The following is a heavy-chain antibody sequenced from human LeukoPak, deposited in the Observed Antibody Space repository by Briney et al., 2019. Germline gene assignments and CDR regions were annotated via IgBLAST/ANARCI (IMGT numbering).Heavy chain of an antibody. CDR1: GGSMSRYY. D-gene: IGHD3-10*01. V-gene: IGHV4-59*01. CDR2: ISYSGST. CDR3: ATVLMGFNYGSPDANYFYGMDV. J-gene: IGHJ6*02. Sequence: SETLSLTCTVSGGSMSRYYWSWMRQPPGKGLEWIGYISYSGSTHYNPSLKSRVTISIDTSKNLFSLKLSSVIAADTAVYYCATVLMGFNYGSPDANYFYGMDVWGQGTTVTVSS.